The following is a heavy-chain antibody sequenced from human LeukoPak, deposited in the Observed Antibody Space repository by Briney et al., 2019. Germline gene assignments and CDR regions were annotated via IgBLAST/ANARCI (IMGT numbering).Heavy chain of an antibody. V-gene: IGHV4-61*02. J-gene: IGHJ6*03. CDR1: GGSISSGSYY. Sequence: PSETLSLTCTVSGGSISSGSYYWSWIRQPAGKGLEWIGRIYTSGSTNYNPSLKSRVTISVDTSKNQFSLKLSSVTAADTAVYYCARGTTLNYYYYMDVWGKGTTVTVSS. D-gene: IGHD4-17*01. CDR3: ARGTTLNYYYYMDV. CDR2: IYTSGST.